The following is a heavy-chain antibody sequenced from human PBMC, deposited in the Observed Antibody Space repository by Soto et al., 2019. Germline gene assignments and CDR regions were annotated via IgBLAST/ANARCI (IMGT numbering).Heavy chain of an antibody. CDR1: VGSISSSSYY. V-gene: IGHV4-39*02. J-gene: IGHJ6*02. D-gene: IGHD2-15*01. CDR2: IYYSGST. Sequence: PSETLSLTCTVSVGSISSSSYYWGWIRQPPGKGLEWIGSIYYSGSTYYNPSLKSRVTISVDTSKNQFSLKLSSVTAADTAVYYCAREGYCSGGSCYSYYYYGMDVWGQGTTVTVSS. CDR3: AREGYCSGGSCYSYYYYGMDV.